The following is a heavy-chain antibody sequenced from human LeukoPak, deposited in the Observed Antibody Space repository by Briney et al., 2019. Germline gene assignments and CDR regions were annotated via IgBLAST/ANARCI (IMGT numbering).Heavy chain of an antibody. CDR3: AADRTGSTRWYFDY. V-gene: IGHV1-58*01. Sequence: SVKVSCKASGFTFTSSAVQWVRQARGQRLEWIEWIVVGSGNTNYAQKFQERVTITRDMSTSTAYMELSSLRSEDTAVYYCAADRTGSTRWYFDYWGQGTLVTVSS. CDR1: GFTFTSSA. J-gene: IGHJ4*02. D-gene: IGHD4-23*01. CDR2: IVVGSGNT.